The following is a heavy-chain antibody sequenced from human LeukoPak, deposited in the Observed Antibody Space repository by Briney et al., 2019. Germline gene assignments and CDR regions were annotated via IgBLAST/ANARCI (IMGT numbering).Heavy chain of an antibody. CDR2: IIPIFGTA. CDR3: ARSDILTGYYSYYYYMDV. D-gene: IGHD3-9*01. Sequence: AAVKVSCKASAGTFSSYAISWVRQAPGQGLEWMGVIIPIFGTANYAQKFQGRVTITTDESTSTAYMELSSLRSEDTAVYYCARSDILTGYYSYYYYMDVWGKGTTVTVSS. CDR1: AGTFSSYA. V-gene: IGHV1-69*05. J-gene: IGHJ6*03.